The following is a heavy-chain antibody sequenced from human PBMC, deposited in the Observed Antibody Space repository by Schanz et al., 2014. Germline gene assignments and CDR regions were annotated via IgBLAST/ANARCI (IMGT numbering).Heavy chain of an antibody. Sequence: QVQLVQSGAEVKKPGASVKVSCKASGYTFTSYYMYWVRQAPGQGLEWMGVINPSGGSTIYAQKFQGSVTMTRDTSTSTVYMDLSSLRSEDTAVYYCARGTRVRTTDFWSGLYYFDYWGQGPLVTVSS. D-gene: IGHD3-3*01. J-gene: IGHJ4*02. V-gene: IGHV1-46*01. CDR3: ARGTRVRTTDFWSGLYYFDY. CDR1: GYTFTSYY. CDR2: INPSGGST.